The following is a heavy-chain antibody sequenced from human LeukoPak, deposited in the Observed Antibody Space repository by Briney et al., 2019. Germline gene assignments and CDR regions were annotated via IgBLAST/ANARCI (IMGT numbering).Heavy chain of an antibody. CDR1: GFTFSSYG. J-gene: IGHJ4*02. Sequence: GRSLRLSCAASGFTFSSYGMHWVRQAPGKGLEWVAAISYDGSNKYYADSVKGRFTISRDNSKNTLYLQMNSLRAEDTAVYYCAKNQCGGDCAIPYYWGQGTLVTVSS. V-gene: IGHV3-30*18. CDR2: ISYDGSNK. D-gene: IGHD2-21*02. CDR3: AKNQCGGDCAIPYY.